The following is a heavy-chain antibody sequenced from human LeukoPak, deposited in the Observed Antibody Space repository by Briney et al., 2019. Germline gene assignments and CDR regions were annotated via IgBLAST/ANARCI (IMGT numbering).Heavy chain of an antibody. CDR3: ARESRVIDAFDI. J-gene: IGHJ3*02. Sequence: PSETLSLTCTVAYDSISSYYWSWIRQPPGKGLEWIGEINHSGSTNYNPSLKSRVTISVDTSKNQFSLKLSSVTAADTAVYYCARESRVIDAFDIWGQGTMVTVSS. CDR1: YDSISSYY. D-gene: IGHD2-2*01. CDR2: INHSGST. V-gene: IGHV4-34*01.